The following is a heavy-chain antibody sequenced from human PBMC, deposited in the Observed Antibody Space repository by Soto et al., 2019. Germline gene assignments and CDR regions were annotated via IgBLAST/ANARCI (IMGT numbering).Heavy chain of an antibody. V-gene: IGHV1-8*01. Sequence: QVQLVQSGAEVKKSGASVKVSCKASGYTFTSHDINWVRQSTGQGLEWMGWMNPNSGNTGYAQKFQGRVTMTRNTSISTAYMELSSLRSEDTAVYYCARWDYGYYARFDYWGQGTLVTVSS. D-gene: IGHD4-17*01. CDR3: ARWDYGYYARFDY. CDR1: GYTFTSHD. CDR2: MNPNSGNT. J-gene: IGHJ4*02.